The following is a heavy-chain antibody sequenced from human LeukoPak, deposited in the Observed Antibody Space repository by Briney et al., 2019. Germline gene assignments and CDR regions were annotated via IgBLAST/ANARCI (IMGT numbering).Heavy chain of an antibody. V-gene: IGHV3-33*01. CDR2: IWYDGSNK. J-gene: IGHJ4*02. D-gene: IGHD2-2*02. CDR1: GFTFSSYG. Sequence: GRSLRLSCAASGFTFSSYGMHWVRQAPGKGLEWVAVIWYDGSNKNYADSVKGRFTISRDNSKNTLYLQMNSLRAEDAAVYYCARGKVLYAAFEYWGQGTLVTVSS. CDR3: ARGKVLYAAFEY.